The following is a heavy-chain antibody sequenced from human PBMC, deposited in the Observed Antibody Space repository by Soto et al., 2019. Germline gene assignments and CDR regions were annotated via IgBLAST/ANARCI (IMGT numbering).Heavy chain of an antibody. J-gene: IGHJ4*02. CDR1: GYTFTTYW. CDR2: IYPGDSDT. D-gene: IGHD6-25*01. V-gene: IGHV5-51*01. Sequence: GESLKISCKGSGYTFTTYWIGWVRQMPGKGLEWMGLIYPGDSDTRYSPSLQGQVTISADKSISTAYLQWSSLKASDTAIYYCARRQRESGFDYWGQGTLVTVSS. CDR3: ARRQRESGFDY.